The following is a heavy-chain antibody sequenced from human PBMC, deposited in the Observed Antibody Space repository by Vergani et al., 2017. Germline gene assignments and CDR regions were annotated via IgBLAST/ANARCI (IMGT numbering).Heavy chain of an antibody. CDR3: ASGKYYSDSTSHFRGRYFDV. Sequence: QMQLQESGPGLVKAPETLSLTCTVSGDSIISRSYYWGWIRQPPGKGLEWIGRIYNSGNGDSSSSLKSRVTISADTSKNQFSLRLTSVTAADTAVYYCASGKYYSDSTSHFRGRYFDVWGRGTLVTVPS. D-gene: IGHD3-16*01. CDR1: GDSIISRSYY. CDR2: IYNSGNG. J-gene: IGHJ2*01. V-gene: IGHV4-39*01.